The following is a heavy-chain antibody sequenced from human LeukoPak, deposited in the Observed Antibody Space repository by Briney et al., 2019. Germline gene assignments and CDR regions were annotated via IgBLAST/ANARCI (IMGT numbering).Heavy chain of an antibody. J-gene: IGHJ3*02. Sequence: SAISGSGGSTYYADSVKGRFTISRDNSKNTLYLQMNSLRAEDTAVYYCAREGGSGMRAFDIWGQGTMVTVSS. D-gene: IGHD3-10*01. V-gene: IGHV3-23*01. CDR3: AREGGSGMRAFDI. CDR2: ISGSGGST.